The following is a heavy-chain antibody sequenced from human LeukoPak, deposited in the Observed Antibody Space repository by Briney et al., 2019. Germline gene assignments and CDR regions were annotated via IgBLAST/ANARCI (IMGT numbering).Heavy chain of an antibody. CDR1: GYSFSTYW. CDR3: ARHRLDIVAQQPFDP. J-gene: IGHJ5*02. Sequence: GESLKISCKGSGYSFSTYWIAWVRQMPGKGLEWMGIIYPGDSDTRYSPSFQGQVTISADKSISTAYLQWSSLKASDTAMYYCARHRLDIVAQQPFDPWGQGTLVTVSS. D-gene: IGHD2-15*01. V-gene: IGHV5-51*01. CDR2: IYPGDSDT.